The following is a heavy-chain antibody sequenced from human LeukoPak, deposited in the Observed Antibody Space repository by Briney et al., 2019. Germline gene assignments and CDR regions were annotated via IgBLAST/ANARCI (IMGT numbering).Heavy chain of an antibody. CDR2: INAGNGNT. CDR3: ARDPPYDFWSGYPFDY. CDR1: GYTFTSYA. Sequence: ASVKVSCKASGYTFTSYAMHWVRQAPGQRLEWMGWINAGNGNTKYSQKFQGRVTITRDTSASTAYMELSSLRSEDTAVYYCARDPPYDFWSGYPFDYWGQGTLVTVSS. J-gene: IGHJ4*02. V-gene: IGHV1-3*01. D-gene: IGHD3-3*01.